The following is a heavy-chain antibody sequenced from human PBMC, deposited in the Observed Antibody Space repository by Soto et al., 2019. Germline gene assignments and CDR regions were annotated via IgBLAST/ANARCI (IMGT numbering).Heavy chain of an antibody. J-gene: IGHJ6*02. Sequence: QAQLVQSGAEVKKPGASVKVSCKASGYTFTSYAMHWVRQAPGQRLEWMGWINAGNGNTKYSQKFQGRVTITRDTSASTAYMELSSLRSEDTAVYYCARGTVTTSYYYYYYGMDVWGQGTTVTVSS. CDR2: INAGNGNT. D-gene: IGHD4-17*01. CDR3: ARGTVTTSYYYYYYGMDV. V-gene: IGHV1-3*01. CDR1: GYTFTSYA.